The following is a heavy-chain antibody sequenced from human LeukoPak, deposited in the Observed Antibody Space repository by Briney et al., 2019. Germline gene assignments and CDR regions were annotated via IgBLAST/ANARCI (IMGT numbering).Heavy chain of an antibody. CDR2: INHSGST. CDR1: GGSFSGYY. Sequence: PSETLSLTCAVYGGSFSGYYWSWIRQPPGKGLEWIGEINHSGSTNYNPSLKSRVTISVDTSKNQFSLKLSSVTAADTAVYYCARGRGDCLDYWGQGALVTVSS. J-gene: IGHJ4*02. V-gene: IGHV4-34*01. CDR3: ARGRGDCLDY. D-gene: IGHD2-21*02.